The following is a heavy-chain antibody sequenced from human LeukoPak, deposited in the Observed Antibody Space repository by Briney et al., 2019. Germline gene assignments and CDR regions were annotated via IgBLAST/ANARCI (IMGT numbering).Heavy chain of an antibody. Sequence: GGSLRLSCAASGFIFSSSWMRWVRQAPGKGPEWVANIKEDGTEQHYVDSVRGRFTISRDTAKNSLYLQMNSLRAEDTAVYYCVRDGVVRGVNQYWGQGTLVTVSS. V-gene: IGHV3-7*01. CDR3: VRDGVVRGVNQY. CDR2: IKEDGTEQ. D-gene: IGHD3-10*01. J-gene: IGHJ4*02. CDR1: GFIFSSSW.